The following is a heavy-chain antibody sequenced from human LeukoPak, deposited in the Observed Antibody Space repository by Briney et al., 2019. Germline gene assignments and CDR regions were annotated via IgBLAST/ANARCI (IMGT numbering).Heavy chain of an antibody. CDR2: ISNIGST. D-gene: IGHD6-13*01. V-gene: IGHV4-59*01. J-gene: IGHJ4*02. CDR1: GASISSYF. CDR3: ARNLIPEQLVLNF. Sequence: SETLSLTCTVSGASISSYFWTWIRQSPGKGLEWIGYISNIGSTNYNPSLKSRVTMSVDTSKNQFSLNLRSVTPEDTAVYYCARNLIPEQLVLNFWGRGTLVTVSS.